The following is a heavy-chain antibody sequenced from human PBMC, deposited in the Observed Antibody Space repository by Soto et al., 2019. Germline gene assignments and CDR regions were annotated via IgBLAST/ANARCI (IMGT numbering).Heavy chain of an antibody. D-gene: IGHD2-2*01. CDR2: IYYRSKWYD. V-gene: IGHV6-1*01. Sequence: SPALSRTCDSSGGSVCRNRGALNWIRQSPSRGLEWLGRIYYRSKWYDDYAPSVRGRITITPDTSKNQFSLQLNSVTPDDTAVYYCARVPDRWGQGTLVTVSS. CDR1: GGSVCRNRGA. J-gene: IGHJ5*02. CDR3: ARVPDR.